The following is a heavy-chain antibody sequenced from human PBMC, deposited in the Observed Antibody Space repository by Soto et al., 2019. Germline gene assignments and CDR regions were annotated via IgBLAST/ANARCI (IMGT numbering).Heavy chain of an antibody. D-gene: IGHD3-10*01. CDR2: IDPSDSYT. Sequence: ESLKISCKGSGYSFTSYWISWVRQMPGKGLEWMGRIDPSDSYTNYSPSFQGHVTISADKSISTAYLQWSSLKASDTAMYYCARQYGSGSYRLYYYGMDVWGQGTTVTVSS. CDR3: ARQYGSGSYRLYYYGMDV. V-gene: IGHV5-10-1*01. J-gene: IGHJ6*02. CDR1: GYSFTSYW.